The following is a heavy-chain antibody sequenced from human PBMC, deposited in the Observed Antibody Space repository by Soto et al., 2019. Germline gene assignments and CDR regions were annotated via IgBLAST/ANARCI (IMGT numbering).Heavy chain of an antibody. CDR1: GFSLSTSGMC. V-gene: IGHV2-70*01. CDR2: IDWDDDK. J-gene: IGHJ4*02. D-gene: IGHD3-10*01. CDR3: ARGVGDLLWKARPYYFDY. Sequence: SGPTLVNPTQTLTLTCTFSGFSLSTSGMCVSWIRQPPGKALEWLALIDWDDDKYYSTSLKTRLTISKDTSKNQVVLTMTNMDPVDTATYYCARGVGDLLWKARPYYFDYWGQGTLVTVSS.